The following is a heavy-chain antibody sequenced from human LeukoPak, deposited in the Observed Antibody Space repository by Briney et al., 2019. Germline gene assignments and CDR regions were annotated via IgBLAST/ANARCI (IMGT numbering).Heavy chain of an antibody. J-gene: IGHJ4*02. CDR2: ISGSGGST. CDR3: AKGAIAALNAYFDY. CDR1: GLTFSSYG. Sequence: GGSLRLSCAASGLTFSSYGMSWVRQAPGKGLEWVSAISGSGGSTYYADSVKGRFTISRDNSKNTLFLQMNSLRAEDTAVYYCAKGAIAALNAYFDYWGQGTLVTVSS. V-gene: IGHV3-23*01. D-gene: IGHD2-15*01.